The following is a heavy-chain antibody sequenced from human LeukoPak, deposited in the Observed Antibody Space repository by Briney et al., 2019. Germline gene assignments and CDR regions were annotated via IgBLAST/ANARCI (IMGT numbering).Heavy chain of an antibody. V-gene: IGHV4-61*01. CDR2: IYRNGST. CDR3: ARGGYYGSGSDDAFDI. D-gene: IGHD3-10*01. CDR1: VGSVSRGSYY. J-gene: IGHJ3*02. Sequence: SETLSLTCTVSVGSVSRGSYYCSWIRQPPGKGLEWIGYIYRNGSTNYNPSLKSRVAISEDTSKNQFSLNLSSVTAADTAVYYCARGGYYGSGSDDAFDIWGQGTMVTVSS.